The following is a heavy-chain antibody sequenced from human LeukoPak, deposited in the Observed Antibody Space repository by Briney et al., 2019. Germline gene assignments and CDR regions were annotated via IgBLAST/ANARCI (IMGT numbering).Heavy chain of an antibody. J-gene: IGHJ5*02. Sequence: GGSLRLSCAASGFTFSHYWMSWVRQAPGKGLEWVANTRQDGNERYYVDSVKGRFTISRDNAKNSLYLQMDSLGAEDTAMYFCARAVVPSDKNYFDPWGQGTLVTVSS. CDR3: ARAVVPSDKNYFDP. CDR2: TRQDGNER. CDR1: GFTFSHYW. D-gene: IGHD2-2*01. V-gene: IGHV3-7*01.